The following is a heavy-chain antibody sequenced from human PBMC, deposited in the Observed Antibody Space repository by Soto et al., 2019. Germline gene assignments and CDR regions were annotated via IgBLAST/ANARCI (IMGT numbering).Heavy chain of an antibody. V-gene: IGHV1-24*01. J-gene: IGHJ4*02. D-gene: IGHD1-1*01. Sequence: QVHLIQSGAEVKKPGASVKVSCKVSGYTLTELSMHWVRQAPGKGLEWMGGFDPEDGKTTSAQKFQGRVTVTEDTSTDTAYMELSSLRSEDTAVYYCDAGGTRWLQSPFDYWGQGTLVTVSS. CDR1: GYTLTELS. CDR3: DAGGTRWLQSPFDY. CDR2: FDPEDGKT.